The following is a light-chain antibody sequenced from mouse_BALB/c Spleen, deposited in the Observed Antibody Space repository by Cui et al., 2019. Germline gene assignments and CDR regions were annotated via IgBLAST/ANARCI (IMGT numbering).Light chain of an antibody. J-gene: IGKJ2*01. CDR1: PSLVHSNGKAY. CDR2: KVS. CDR3: SQCTHVHT. Sequence: DVVMTQTPPSLRVSLGDQASITCRSSPSLVHSNGKAYLHWYHQKPGQSQKHLIYKVSKRFSEIPDRFGGGGSWTDFTLEISRVEAEDLGVYFCSQCTHVHTFGGGTKLEIK. V-gene: IGKV1-110*01.